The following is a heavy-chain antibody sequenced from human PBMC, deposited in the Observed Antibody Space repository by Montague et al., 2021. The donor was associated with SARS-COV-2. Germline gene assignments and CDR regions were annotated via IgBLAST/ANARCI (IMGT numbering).Heavy chain of an antibody. D-gene: IGHD2-2*02. CDR3: ARLGDGIVPSPILGVGPYYSYYYMDV. Sequence: SETLSLTCAVSGGSFSRYYWSWIRQPPGKGLEWIGEISQSGNAKYNPSLQSRVSISLDTSRNQFSLKVSSVTAADTAIYYCARLGDGIVPSPILGVGPYYSYYYMDVWGRGTTVTVSS. CDR1: GGSFSRYY. CDR2: ISQSGNA. J-gene: IGHJ6*03. V-gene: IGHV4-34*01.